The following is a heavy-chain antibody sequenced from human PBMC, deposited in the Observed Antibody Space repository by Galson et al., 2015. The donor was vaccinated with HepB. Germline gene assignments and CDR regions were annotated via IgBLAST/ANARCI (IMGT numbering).Heavy chain of an antibody. Sequence: SVKVSCKASGGTFSSYAISWVRQAPGQGLEWMGGIIPIFGTANYAQKFQGRVTITADESTSTAYMELSSLRSEDTAVYYCARWDIVVVPAAHPYYYYGMDVWGQGTTVTVSS. CDR1: GGTFSSYA. V-gene: IGHV1-69*13. CDR3: ARWDIVVVPAAHPYYYYGMDV. D-gene: IGHD2-2*01. J-gene: IGHJ6*02. CDR2: IIPIFGTA.